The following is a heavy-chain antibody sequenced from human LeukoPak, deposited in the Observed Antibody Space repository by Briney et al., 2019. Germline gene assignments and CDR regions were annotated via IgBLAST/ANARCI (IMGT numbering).Heavy chain of an antibody. V-gene: IGHV1-46*01. CDR3: ARGPPYSGSSPPRVGSGFAP. Sequence: ASVKVSCKASGYTFTSYYMHWVRQAPGQGLEWMGIINPSGGSTSYAQKFQGRVTMTRDTSTSTVYMELSSLRSEDTAVYYCARGPPYSGSSPPRVGSGFAPWGQGTLVTVSS. J-gene: IGHJ5*02. D-gene: IGHD1-26*01. CDR1: GYTFTSYY. CDR2: INPSGGST.